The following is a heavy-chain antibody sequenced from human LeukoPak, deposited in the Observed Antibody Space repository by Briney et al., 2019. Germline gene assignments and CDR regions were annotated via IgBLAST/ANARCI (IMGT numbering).Heavy chain of an antibody. CDR1: GYTFTGYY. V-gene: IGHV1-2*02. J-gene: IGHJ4*02. Sequence: GASVKVSCKASGYTFTGYYMHWVRQAPGQGLEWMGRINPNSGGTNYAQKFQSRVTMIRDTSISTAYMELSRLRSDDTAVYYCAMEGATLSDYWGQGTLVTVSS. CDR3: AMEGATLSDY. D-gene: IGHD1-26*01. CDR2: INPNSGGT.